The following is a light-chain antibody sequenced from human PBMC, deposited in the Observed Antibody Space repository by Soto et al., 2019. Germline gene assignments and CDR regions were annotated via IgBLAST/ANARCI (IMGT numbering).Light chain of an antibody. CDR1: SSDVGTYNY. CDR2: EVS. J-gene: IGLJ1*01. CDR3: SSYTGSSTPYV. Sequence: QSALTQPASVSGSPGQSITISCTGTSSDVGTYNYVSWYQQHPGKAPKLIIYEVSIRPSGVSNRFSGSKSGNTASLTISGLQADDEAEYYCSSYTGSSTPYVFGTGTKLTVL. V-gene: IGLV2-14*01.